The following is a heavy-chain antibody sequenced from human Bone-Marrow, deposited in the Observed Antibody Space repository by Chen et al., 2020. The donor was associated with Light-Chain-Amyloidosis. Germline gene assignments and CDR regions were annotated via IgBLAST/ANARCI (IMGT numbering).Heavy chain of an antibody. D-gene: IGHD3-16*01. Sequence: EVQLVESGGGLVQPGGSLRLSCAASGFTFSDYWMSWVRQAPGKGLEWVANIKKDTSEKYYVDSVKGRFTISRDNAKDSLYLQMSSLRAEDTAMYYCARHIVWGAPDYWGQGTLVTVSS. V-gene: IGHV3-7*03. CDR1: GFTFSDYW. J-gene: IGHJ4*02. CDR3: ARHIVWGAPDY. CDR2: IKKDTSEK.